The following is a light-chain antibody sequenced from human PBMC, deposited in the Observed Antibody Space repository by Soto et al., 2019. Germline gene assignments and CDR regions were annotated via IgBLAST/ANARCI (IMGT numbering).Light chain of an antibody. Sequence: DIQMTQSPSTLSASVGDRVTITCRASQSISSWLAWYQQKPGKAPKLLIYKASSLESGVPSRFSGSGSGTEFTLTISSLQPDDFATYYFQQYNSYYTFGQWNKLEIK. CDR2: KAS. J-gene: IGKJ2*01. CDR3: QQYNSYYT. V-gene: IGKV1-5*03. CDR1: QSISSW.